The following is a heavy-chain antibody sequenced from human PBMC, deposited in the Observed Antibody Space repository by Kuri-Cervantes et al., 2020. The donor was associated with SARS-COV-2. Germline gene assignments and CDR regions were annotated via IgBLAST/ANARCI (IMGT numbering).Heavy chain of an antibody. CDR2: IRYDGSNK. CDR1: GFTFSSYG. Sequence: GESLKISCAASGFTFSSYGMHWVRQAPGKGLEWVAFIRYDGSNKYYADSVKGRFTISRDNSKNTLYLQMNSLRAEDTAVYYCARGQARLRGWFDPWGQGTLVTVSS. V-gene: IGHV3-30*02. CDR3: ARGQARLRGWFDP. J-gene: IGHJ5*02. D-gene: IGHD6-25*01.